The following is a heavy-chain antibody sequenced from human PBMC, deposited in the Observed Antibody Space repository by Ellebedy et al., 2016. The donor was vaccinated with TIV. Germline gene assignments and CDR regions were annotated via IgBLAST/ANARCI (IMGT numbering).Heavy chain of an antibody. V-gene: IGHV5-10-1*01. Sequence: KVSXKASRGTFSSYAISWVRQAPGQGLEWMGRIDPSDSYTNYSPSFQGHVTISADKSISTAYLQWSSLKASDTAMYYCASPTMYYYDSSGYYGLGAFDIWGQGTMVTVSS. CDR1: RGTFSSYA. J-gene: IGHJ3*02. CDR2: IDPSDSYT. CDR3: ASPTMYYYDSSGYYGLGAFDI. D-gene: IGHD3-22*01.